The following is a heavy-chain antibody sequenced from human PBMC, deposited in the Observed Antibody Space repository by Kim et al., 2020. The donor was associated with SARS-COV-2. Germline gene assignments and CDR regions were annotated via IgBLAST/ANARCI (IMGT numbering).Heavy chain of an antibody. V-gene: IGHV4-30-4*01. CDR3: ARGPPIGGGDCYSH. D-gene: IGHD2-21*02. CDR1: GGSISSGDYY. CDR2: IYYTGSS. Sequence: SETLSLTCTVSGGSISSGDYYWSWIRQPPGKGLEWIGYIYYTGSSHYNPSLNSRVTISIYTSKNQFSLKLSSVTAADTAVYYCARGPPIGGGDCYSHWGQGTLVTVSS. J-gene: IGHJ4*02.